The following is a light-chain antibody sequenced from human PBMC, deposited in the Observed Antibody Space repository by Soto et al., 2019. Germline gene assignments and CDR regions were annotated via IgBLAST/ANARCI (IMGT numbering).Light chain of an antibody. CDR2: QDT. Sequence: SYERTQPPSVSVSPRQTASISCSGDELGDKYASWYQQKPGQAPVLIMYQDTKRPSGIPERFSGSNSGNTATLTISGTQAMDEADYYCQAWDTSAVLFGGGTKVTVL. V-gene: IGLV3-1*01. CDR3: QAWDTSAVL. CDR1: ELGDKY. J-gene: IGLJ2*01.